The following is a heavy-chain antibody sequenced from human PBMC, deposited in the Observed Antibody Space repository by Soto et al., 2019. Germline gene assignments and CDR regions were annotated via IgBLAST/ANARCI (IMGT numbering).Heavy chain of an antibody. D-gene: IGHD5-18*01. CDR3: AKGRFSYGYYFDY. V-gene: IGHV3-23*01. Sequence: GGSLRLSCAASGLSFGNYGMNWVRQAPGKGLEWVSGIRGSGDNTYYADSVKGRFTISRDNSKNTLYLQMKSLRADDTAVYYCAKGRFSYGYYFDYWGQGTLVPVSS. CDR2: IRGSGDNT. J-gene: IGHJ4*02. CDR1: GLSFGNYG.